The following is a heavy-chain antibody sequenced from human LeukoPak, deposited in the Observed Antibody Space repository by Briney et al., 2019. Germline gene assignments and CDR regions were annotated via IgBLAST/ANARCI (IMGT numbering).Heavy chain of an antibody. CDR3: ARDRYYGSGSYYYGMDV. D-gene: IGHD3-10*01. V-gene: IGHV4-34*01. CDR1: GGSFSGYY. Sequence: SETLSLTCAVYGGSFSGYYWGWIRQPPGKGLEWIGEINHSGSTNYNPSLKSRVTISVDTSKNQFSLKLSSVTAADTAVYYCARDRYYGSGSYYYGMDVWGQGTTVTVSS. CDR2: INHSGST. J-gene: IGHJ6*02.